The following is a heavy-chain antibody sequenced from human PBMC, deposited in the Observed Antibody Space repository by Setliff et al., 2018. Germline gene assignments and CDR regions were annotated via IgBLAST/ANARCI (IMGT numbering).Heavy chain of an antibody. D-gene: IGHD6-19*01. V-gene: IGHV4-34*01. CDR1: GGSFSGYY. Sequence: SETLSLTCAVYGGSFSGYYWSWIRQPPGKGLEWIGEINHSGSTNYNPSLKSRVPISVDTSKNQFSLKLSSVTAADTAVYYCARAIYSSGWYLRYYYYMDVWGKGTTVTVSS. CDR3: ARAIYSSGWYLRYYYYMDV. CDR2: INHSGST. J-gene: IGHJ6*03.